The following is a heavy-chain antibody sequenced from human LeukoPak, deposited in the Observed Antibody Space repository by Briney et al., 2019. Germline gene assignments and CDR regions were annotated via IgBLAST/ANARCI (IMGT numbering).Heavy chain of an antibody. CDR2: ISSSSSYI. CDR1: GFTFSSYS. D-gene: IGHD3-10*01. V-gene: IGHV3-21*01. CDR3: ARDSVRMVVRGARAFDI. J-gene: IGHJ3*02. Sequence: GGSLRLSCAASGFTFSSYSMNWVRQAPGKGLEWVSSISSSSSYIYYADSVKGRFTISRDNAKNSLYLQMNRVRGEDTAVYYCARDSVRMVVRGARAFDIWGQGTMVTVSS.